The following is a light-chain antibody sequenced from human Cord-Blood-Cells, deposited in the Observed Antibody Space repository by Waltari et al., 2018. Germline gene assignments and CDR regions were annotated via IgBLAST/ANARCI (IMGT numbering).Light chain of an antibody. CDR2: QDS. CDR1: KLGDKY. J-gene: IGLJ2*01. CDR3: QAWDSSTVV. Sequence: YELTQPPSVTVFPGQTDSITCSGDKLGDKYACWYQQKPGQSPVLVIYQDSKRPSGIPERFSGSNSGNTATLTISGTQAMDEADYYCQAWDSSTVVFGGGTKLTVL. V-gene: IGLV3-1*01.